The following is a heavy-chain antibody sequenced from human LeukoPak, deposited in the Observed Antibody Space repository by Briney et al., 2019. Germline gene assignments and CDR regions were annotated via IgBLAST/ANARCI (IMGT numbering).Heavy chain of an antibody. CDR3: AKDKLWFGELFGYFDY. CDR2: ISSSGTYL. D-gene: IGHD3-10*01. J-gene: IGHJ4*02. CDR1: GFTFTTYS. V-gene: IGHV3-21*01. Sequence: PGGSLRLSCAASGFTFTTYSMNWVRQAPGKGLEWVSSISSSGTYLYYADSVKGRFTISRDNAKNSLSLQMNSLRAEDTAVYYCAKDKLWFGELFGYFDYWGQGTLVTVSS.